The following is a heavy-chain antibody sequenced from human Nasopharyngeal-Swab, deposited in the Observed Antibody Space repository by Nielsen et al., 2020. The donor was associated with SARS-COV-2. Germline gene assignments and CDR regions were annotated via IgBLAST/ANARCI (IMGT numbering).Heavy chain of an antibody. CDR2: IYPGDSTT. CDR1: GYSFPSYW. J-gene: IGHJ4*02. D-gene: IGHD4/OR15-4a*01. CDR3: ARLYGGYVDY. Sequence: GESLKISCKGSGYSFPSYWIGWVRQMPGKGLEWMGIIYPGDSTTKYRPSFQGQVTISADKSISTAYLQWSSLKASDTAMYFCARLYGGYVDYWGQGTLVTVSS. V-gene: IGHV5-51*01.